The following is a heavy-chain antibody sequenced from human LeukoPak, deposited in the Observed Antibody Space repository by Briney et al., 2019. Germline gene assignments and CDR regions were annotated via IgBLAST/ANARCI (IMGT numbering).Heavy chain of an antibody. CDR2: IYYSGST. V-gene: IGHV4-39*01. CDR3: ARQDIVVVPAAIAAFDI. CDR1: GGSISSYY. D-gene: IGHD2-2*01. Sequence: PSETLSLTCTVSGGSISSYYWGWIRQPPGKGLEWIGSIYYSGSTYYNPSLKSRVTISVDTSKNQFSLKLSSVTAADTAVYYCARQDIVVVPAAIAAFDIWGQGTMVTVSS. J-gene: IGHJ3*02.